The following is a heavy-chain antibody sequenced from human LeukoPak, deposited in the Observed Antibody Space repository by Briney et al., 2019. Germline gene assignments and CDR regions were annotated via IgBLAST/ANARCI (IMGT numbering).Heavy chain of an antibody. D-gene: IGHD6-6*01. CDR3: ARDREYSSSGLVWFDP. CDR2: IYYSGST. Sequence: SETLSLTCTVSGGSVSGYYWSWIRQPPGKGLEWIGYIYYSGSTNYNPSLKSRVTISVDTSENQFSLKLTSVTAADTAVYYCARDREYSSSGLVWFDPWGPGILVTVSS. CDR1: GGSVSGYY. V-gene: IGHV4-59*02. J-gene: IGHJ5*02.